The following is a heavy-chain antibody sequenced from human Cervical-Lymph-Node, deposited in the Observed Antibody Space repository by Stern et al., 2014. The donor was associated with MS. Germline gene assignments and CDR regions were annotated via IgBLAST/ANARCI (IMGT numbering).Heavy chain of an antibody. CDR1: GSTFSTSW. CDR3: TRFLQSGWSDLFDS. V-gene: IGHV3-7*01. CDR2: INRDGSVT. D-gene: IGHD6-19*01. Sequence: EDQLVESGGGLVQPGGSQRLSCVASGSTFSTSWMSWVRQAPGKGLEWVANINRDGSVTFYLDSVKGRFPISRDNAKSSLYLEMNSVRAEDTAVYYCTRFLQSGWSDLFDSWGRGTLVTVSS. J-gene: IGHJ5*01.